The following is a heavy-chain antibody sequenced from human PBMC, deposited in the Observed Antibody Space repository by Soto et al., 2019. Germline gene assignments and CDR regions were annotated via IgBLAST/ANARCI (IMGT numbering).Heavy chain of an antibody. CDR3: ARHFYSGYDHAFDI. D-gene: IGHD5-12*01. V-gene: IGHV4-61*08. Sequence: SQTLSLTCAVSGGSISSGGYSWSWIRQPPGKGLEWIGYIYYSGSTNYNPSLKSRVTISVDTSKNQFSLKLSSVTAADTAVYYCARHFYSGYDHAFDIWGQGTMVTVSS. CDR1: GGSISSGGYS. J-gene: IGHJ3*02. CDR2: IYYSGST.